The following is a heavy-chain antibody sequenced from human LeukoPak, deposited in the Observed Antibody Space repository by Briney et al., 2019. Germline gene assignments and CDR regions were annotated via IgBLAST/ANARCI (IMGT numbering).Heavy chain of an antibody. CDR1: GFTFSSYA. Sequence: PGGSLRLSCAASGFTFSSYAMHWVRQAPGKGLEWVAVISYDGSNKYYADSVKGRFTISRDNSKNTLYLQMNSLRAEDTAVYYCASTRDYYDSSGYYPWYAFDIWGQGTMVTVSS. D-gene: IGHD3-22*01. CDR3: ASTRDYYDSSGYYPWYAFDI. J-gene: IGHJ3*02. CDR2: ISYDGSNK. V-gene: IGHV3-30-3*01.